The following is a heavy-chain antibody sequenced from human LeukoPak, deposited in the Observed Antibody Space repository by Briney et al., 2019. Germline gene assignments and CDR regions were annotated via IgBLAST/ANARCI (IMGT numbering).Heavy chain of an antibody. CDR3: AHRRSYYGSGSYYNYWFDP. CDR1: GFSLSTSGVG. Sequence: SGPTLVKPTQTLTLTCTFSGFSLSTSGVGVGWIRQPPGKALEWLALIYWDDDKRYSPSLKSRLTITKDTSKNQVVLTMTNMDPVDTATYYCAHRRSYYGSGSYYNYWFDPWGQGTLVTVSS. J-gene: IGHJ5*02. V-gene: IGHV2-5*02. CDR2: IYWDDDK. D-gene: IGHD3-10*01.